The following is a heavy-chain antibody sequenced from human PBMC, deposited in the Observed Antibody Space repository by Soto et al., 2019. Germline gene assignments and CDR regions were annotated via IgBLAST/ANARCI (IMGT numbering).Heavy chain of an antibody. CDR1: GYTFTSYG. J-gene: IGHJ4*02. D-gene: IGHD3-9*01. V-gene: IGHV1-18*01. Sequence: ASVKVSCKASGYTFTSYGISWVRQAPGQRLEWMGWISAYNGNTNYAQRLQGRVTMTTDTSTSTAYMELRSLRSDDTAVYFCARDYDILTGYFPFDYWGQGTLVTVSS. CDR2: ISAYNGNT. CDR3: ARDYDILTGYFPFDY.